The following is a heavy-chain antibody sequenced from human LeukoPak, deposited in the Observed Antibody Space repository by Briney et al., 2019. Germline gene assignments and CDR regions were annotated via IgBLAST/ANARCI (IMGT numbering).Heavy chain of an antibody. J-gene: IGHJ4*02. V-gene: IGHV3-48*03. D-gene: IGHD6-19*01. Sequence: GGSLRLSCAASGFTFSSYEMNWVRQAPGKGLGWVSYISSSGSTIYYADSVKGRFTISRDNAKNSLYLQMNSLRAEDTAVYYCARVAGYSSGWLAFDYWGQGTLVTVSS. CDR3: ARVAGYSSGWLAFDY. CDR1: GFTFSSYE. CDR2: ISSSGSTI.